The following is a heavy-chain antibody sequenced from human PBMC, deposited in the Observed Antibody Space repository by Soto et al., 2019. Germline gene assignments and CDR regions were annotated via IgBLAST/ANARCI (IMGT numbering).Heavy chain of an antibody. D-gene: IGHD3-22*01. CDR2: ILSSDEK. V-gene: IGHV2-26*01. CDR1: GFSLRNARMG. J-gene: IGHJ6*03. Sequence: QVTLKESGPVLVKPTETLTLTCTVSGFSLRNARMGVSWIRQPPGKALEWLAHILSSDEKSYNTSLKGRLTLSQDTSKSQVVLTMTNMDPVDTATYFCARMLAVNYYYYYVHVWGEGTTVTVSS. CDR3: ARMLAVNYYYYYVHV.